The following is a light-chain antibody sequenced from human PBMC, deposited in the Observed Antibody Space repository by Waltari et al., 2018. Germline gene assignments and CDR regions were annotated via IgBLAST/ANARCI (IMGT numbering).Light chain of an antibody. Sequence: NFMLTQPHSVSESAGKTVIISCTGSSDNIANNYVQWYQHRPGSAPVTLIYEDNQRASVVPDRFSGSIDSSSNAASLTISGLRTEDEAYYFCQSYYAYDVIFGGGTKLTVL. CDR1: SDNIANNY. J-gene: IGLJ2*01. CDR3: QSYYAYDVI. V-gene: IGLV6-57*02. CDR2: EDN.